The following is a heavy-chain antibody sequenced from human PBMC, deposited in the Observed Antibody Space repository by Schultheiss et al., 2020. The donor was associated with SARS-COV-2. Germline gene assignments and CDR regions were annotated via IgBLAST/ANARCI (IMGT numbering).Heavy chain of an antibody. CDR3: ARHGAAWAYYGMDV. D-gene: IGHD6-25*01. J-gene: IGHJ6*02. Sequence: SETLSLTCAVYGGSFSGYYWSWIRQHPGKGLEWIGEINHSGSTNYNPSLKSRVTISVDRSKNEFSLKLSSVTAADTAVYYCARHGAAWAYYGMDVWGQGTTVTVSS. V-gene: IGHV4-34*01. CDR1: GGSFSGYY. CDR2: INHSGST.